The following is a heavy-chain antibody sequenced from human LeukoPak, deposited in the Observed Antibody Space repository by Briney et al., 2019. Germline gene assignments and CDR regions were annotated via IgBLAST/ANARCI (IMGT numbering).Heavy chain of an antibody. CDR2: INHSGST. Sequence: SETLSLTCAVYGGSFSGYYWSWIRQPPGKGLEWVGEINHSGSTNYNPSLKSRVTISVDTSKNQFSLKLSSVTAADTAVYYCARGVGSIAACPLDYWGQGTLVTVSS. CDR3: ARGVGSIAACPLDY. V-gene: IGHV4-34*01. D-gene: IGHD6-6*01. CDR1: GGSFSGYY. J-gene: IGHJ4*02.